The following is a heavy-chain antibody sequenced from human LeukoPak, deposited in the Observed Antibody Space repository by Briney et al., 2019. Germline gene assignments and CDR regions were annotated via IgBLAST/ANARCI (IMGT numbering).Heavy chain of an antibody. D-gene: IGHD3-10*01. CDR3: ARGAAQRVLDAFDI. CDR1: GYTFATYG. J-gene: IGHJ3*02. CDR2: ISAYNGDT. V-gene: IGHV1-18*01. Sequence: ASVNVSCKASGYTFATYGISWVRQAPGQGLEWMGWISAYNGDTNYAQKLQGRVTMTTDTSTSTDYMELRSLSPDDTAVYYCARGAAQRVLDAFDIWGQGTMVTVSS.